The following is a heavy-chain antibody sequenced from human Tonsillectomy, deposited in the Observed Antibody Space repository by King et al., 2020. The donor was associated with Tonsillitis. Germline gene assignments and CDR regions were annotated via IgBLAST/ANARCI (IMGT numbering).Heavy chain of an antibody. J-gene: IGHJ4*02. CDR1: GESFSGYF. CDR2: INHSGST. CDR3: ARVTKSASYTDFDY. D-gene: IGHD1-26*01. Sequence: VQLPQWGAGLLKPSENLSLTCAVYGESFSGYFWSWIRQPPGKGLEWIGEINHSGSTNYNPSLKSRVTISVDTSKNQFSLRLSSVTAADTAVYYCARVTKSASYTDFDYWGQGTLVTVSS. V-gene: IGHV4-34*01.